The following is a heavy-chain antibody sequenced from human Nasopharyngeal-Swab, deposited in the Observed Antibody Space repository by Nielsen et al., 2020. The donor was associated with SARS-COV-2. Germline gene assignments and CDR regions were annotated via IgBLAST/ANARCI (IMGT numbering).Heavy chain of an antibody. D-gene: IGHD4-17*01. CDR3: AKDPGATVTHAFDI. CDR2: ISWNSGSI. Sequence: SLKISCAASGFTFDDYAMHWVRQAPGKGLEWVSGISWNSGSIGYADSVEGRFTISRDNAKNSLYLQMNSLRAEDTALYYCAKDPGATVTHAFDIWGQGTMVTVSS. CDR1: GFTFDDYA. J-gene: IGHJ3*02. V-gene: IGHV3-9*01.